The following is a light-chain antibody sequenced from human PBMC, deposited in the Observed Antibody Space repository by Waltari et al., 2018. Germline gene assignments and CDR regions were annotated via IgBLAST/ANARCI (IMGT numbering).Light chain of an antibody. Sequence: SSDLAQDPDVSVALGQTVRITLQGDILRTYHGKWCRQKPGLAPELVIYGKNNRPAGIPDRFSASSSENTASLIITGAQAEDEADYYCSSRELSGHVVFGGGTRLTVL. J-gene: IGLJ2*01. CDR3: SSRELSGHVV. V-gene: IGLV3-19*01. CDR1: ILRTYH. CDR2: GKN.